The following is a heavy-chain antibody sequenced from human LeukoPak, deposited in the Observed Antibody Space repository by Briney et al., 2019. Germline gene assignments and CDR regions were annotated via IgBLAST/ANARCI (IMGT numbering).Heavy chain of an antibody. CDR3: AGDREYCIKSSCYEYFQE. V-gene: IGHV3-53*01. D-gene: IGHD2-2*01. CDR2: IYTTGST. J-gene: IGHJ1*01. Sequence: GGSLRLSCAASGLTVRTNSMGWVRRAPGKGLEWLSVIYTTGSTYDEDSVNGRFLISRDNSKNTLDLQMNSLRVEDTAVYYCAGDREYCIKSSCYEYFQEWGQGTLVTVSS. CDR1: GLTVRTNS.